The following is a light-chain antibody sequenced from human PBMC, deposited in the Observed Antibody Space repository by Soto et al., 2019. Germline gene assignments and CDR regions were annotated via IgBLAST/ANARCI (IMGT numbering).Light chain of an antibody. V-gene: IGKV3-20*01. CDR2: GAS. CDR1: QTDNNNY. Sequence: DIVVTQSPGTLSLSPGERAILSCRASQTDNNNYLAWCQQKPGQAPRLLIYGASRRATGIPDRFSGSASGTDFTLTISRLEPQDSAMYYCQQEVISVTFGQGTRLEIK. CDR3: QQEVISVT. J-gene: IGKJ5*01.